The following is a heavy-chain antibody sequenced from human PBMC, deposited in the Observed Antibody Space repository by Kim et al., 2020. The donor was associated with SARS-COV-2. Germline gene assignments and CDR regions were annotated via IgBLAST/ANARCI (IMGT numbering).Heavy chain of an antibody. D-gene: IGHD3-3*01. CDR2: IYYSGST. Sequence: SETLSLTCTVSGGSISSYYWSWIRQPPGKGLEWIGYIYYSGSTNYNPSLKSRVTISVDTSKNQFSLKLSSVTAADTAVYYCARAGISYDFWSGYLDYWGQGTLVTVSS. J-gene: IGHJ4*02. CDR1: GGSISSYY. CDR3: ARAGISYDFWSGYLDY. V-gene: IGHV4-59*01.